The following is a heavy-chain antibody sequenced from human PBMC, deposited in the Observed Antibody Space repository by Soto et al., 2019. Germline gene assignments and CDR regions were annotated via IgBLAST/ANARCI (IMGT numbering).Heavy chain of an antibody. CDR3: AKDSKDIVVVPAAPDYYYYYGMDV. J-gene: IGHJ6*02. Sequence: GGSLRLSCAASGFTFSSYGMHWVRQAPGKGLEWVAVISYDGSNKYYADSVKGRFTISRDNSKNTLYLQMNSLRDEDTAVYYCAKDSKDIVVVPAAPDYYYYYGMDVWGQGTTVTVSS. D-gene: IGHD2-2*01. CDR1: GFTFSSYG. CDR2: ISYDGSNK. V-gene: IGHV3-30*18.